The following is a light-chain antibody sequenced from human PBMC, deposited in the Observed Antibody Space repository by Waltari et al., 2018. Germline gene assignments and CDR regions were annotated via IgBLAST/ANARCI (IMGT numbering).Light chain of an antibody. CDR3: SSYAGSNTFL. Sequence: QAAPTQPPSVSGSPGQSVTISCTGTSSDIGYYNAVSWYQQHPGKAPKLMIYEVSKRPSGVSDRFSCSKSGNTASLTISGLQAEDEADYYCSSYAGSNTFLFGGGTRLTVL. J-gene: IGLJ2*01. CDR2: EVS. CDR1: SSDIGYYNA. V-gene: IGLV2-11*01.